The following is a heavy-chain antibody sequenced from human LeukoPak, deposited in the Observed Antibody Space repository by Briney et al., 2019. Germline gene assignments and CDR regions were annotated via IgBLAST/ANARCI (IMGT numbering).Heavy chain of an antibody. J-gene: IGHJ4*02. CDR2: INPNSGGT. V-gene: IGHV1-2*02. CDR3: ARDRRYTVTTLSY. Sequence: GASVKVSCKASGYTFTGYYMHWVRQAPGQGLGWMGWINPNSGGTNYAQKFQGRVTMTRDTSISTAYMELSRLRSDDTAVYYCARDRRYTVTTLSYWGQGTLVTVSS. CDR1: GYTFTGYY. D-gene: IGHD4-17*01.